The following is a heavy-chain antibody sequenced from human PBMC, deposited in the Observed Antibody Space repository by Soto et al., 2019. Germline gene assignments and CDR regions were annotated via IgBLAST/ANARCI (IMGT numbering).Heavy chain of an antibody. D-gene: IGHD2-8*02. Sequence: PSETLSLTCTVSGGSIRDNYWSWIRQSPGKGLEWIGYIFYSGSTNYNPSLKSRVTISVDMSKNQFSLKLSSVTAADSAVYYCARGGGVYYFDYWGQGTLVTVSS. V-gene: IGHV4-59*01. CDR3: ARGGGVYYFDY. CDR2: IFYSGST. CDR1: GGSIRDNY. J-gene: IGHJ4*02.